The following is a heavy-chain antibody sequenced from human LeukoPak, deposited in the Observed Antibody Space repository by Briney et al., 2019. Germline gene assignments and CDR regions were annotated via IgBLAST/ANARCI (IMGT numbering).Heavy chain of an antibody. V-gene: IGHV1-18*04. CDR3: ARALTTVTEGDY. Sequence: GASVKVSCKASGYTFTGYYMHWVRQAPGQGLEWMGWISAYNGNTNYAQKLQGRVTMTTDTSTSTAYMELRSLRSDDTAVYYCARALTTVTEGDYWGQGTLVTVSS. CDR2: ISAYNGNT. CDR1: GYTFTGYY. J-gene: IGHJ4*02. D-gene: IGHD4-17*01.